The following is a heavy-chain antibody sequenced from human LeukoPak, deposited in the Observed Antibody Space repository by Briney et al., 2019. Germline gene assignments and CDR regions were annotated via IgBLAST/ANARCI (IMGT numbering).Heavy chain of an antibody. CDR3: AREKFDS. V-gene: IGHV3-30*14. CDR2: VSYEGTIK. J-gene: IGHJ5*01. Sequence: PGRSLRLSCAASGFAFSNFAMHWVRQAPGKGLEWVAVVSYEGTIKYYSDSAKGRFTISRDNSNSLISLQMNNLTTEDTAAHYCAREKFDSWGQGTLVTVSP. CDR1: GFAFSNFA.